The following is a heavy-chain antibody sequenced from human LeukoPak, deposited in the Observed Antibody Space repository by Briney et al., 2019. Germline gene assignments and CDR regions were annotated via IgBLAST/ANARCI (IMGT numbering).Heavy chain of an antibody. CDR3: ARDYCSSTSCYFYYYYGMDV. J-gene: IGHJ6*02. CDR2: ISGSGGST. Sequence: GGSLRLSCAASGFTFSSYAMSWVRQAPGKGLEWVSAISGSGGSTYYADSVKGRFTISRDNAKNSLYLQMNSLRAEDTAVYYCARDYCSSTSCYFYYYYGMDVWGQGTTVTVSS. V-gene: IGHV3-23*01. D-gene: IGHD2-2*01. CDR1: GFTFSSYA.